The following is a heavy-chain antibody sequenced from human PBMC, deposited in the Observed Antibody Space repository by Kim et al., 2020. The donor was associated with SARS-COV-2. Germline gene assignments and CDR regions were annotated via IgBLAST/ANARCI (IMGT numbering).Heavy chain of an antibody. V-gene: IGHV3-7*01. CDR1: GFTFSSYW. CDR2: IKQDGSEK. Sequence: GGSLRLSCAASGFTFSSYWMSWVRQAPGKGLEWVANIKQDGSEKYYVDSVKGRFTISRDNAKNSLYLQMNSLRAEDTAVYYCARGQYSSSGQAVRYYYYGMDVWGQGTTVTVSS. D-gene: IGHD6-6*01. J-gene: IGHJ6*02. CDR3: ARGQYSSSGQAVRYYYYGMDV.